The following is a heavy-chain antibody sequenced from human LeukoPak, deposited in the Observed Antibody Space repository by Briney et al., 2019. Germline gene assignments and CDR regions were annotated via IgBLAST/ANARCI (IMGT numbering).Heavy chain of an antibody. J-gene: IGHJ4*02. CDR3: ASSSSGSADY. CDR2: INHGGST. D-gene: IGHD1-26*01. Sequence: SETLSLTCAVYGGSFSGYYWSWIRQPPGKGLEWIGEINHGGSTNYNPSLKSRVTISVDTSKNQFSLKLSSVTAADTAVYYCASSSSGSADYWGQGTLVTVSS. CDR1: GGSFSGYY. V-gene: IGHV4-34*01.